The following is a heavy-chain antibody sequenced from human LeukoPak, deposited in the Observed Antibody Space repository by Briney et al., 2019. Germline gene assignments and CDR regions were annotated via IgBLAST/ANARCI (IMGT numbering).Heavy chain of an antibody. J-gene: IGHJ4*02. D-gene: IGHD6-19*01. V-gene: IGHV4-34*01. CDR2: INHSGST. CDR1: GGSFSGYH. Sequence: PSETLSLTCAVYGGSFSGYHWSWIRQPPGKGLEWIGEINHSGSTNYNPSLKSRVTISVDTSKNQFSLKLSSVTAADTAVYYCARRRVAGSFGYWGQGTLVTVSS. CDR3: ARRRVAGSFGY.